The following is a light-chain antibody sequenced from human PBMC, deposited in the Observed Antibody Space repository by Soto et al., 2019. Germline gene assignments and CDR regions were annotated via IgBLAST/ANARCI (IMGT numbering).Light chain of an antibody. Sequence: IVLTQSPATLSVSPGERATLSCRASQSVSSSSLAWYQQKPGQAPRLLISGASSRAADIPDRFSGSGSGTDFTLTISSLEPEDFAVYYCQERDSSPRTFGQGTKVDIK. V-gene: IGKV3-20*01. CDR3: QERDSSPRT. CDR1: QSVSSSS. J-gene: IGKJ1*01. CDR2: GAS.